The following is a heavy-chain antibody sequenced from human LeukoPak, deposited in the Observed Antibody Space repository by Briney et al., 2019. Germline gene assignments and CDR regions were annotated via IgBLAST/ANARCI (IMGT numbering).Heavy chain of an antibody. V-gene: IGHV3-11*06. CDR3: ARVQGYCSSTSCSLWDY. J-gene: IGHJ4*02. Sequence: PGGSLRLSCAASGFTFSDYYMSWIRQAPGKGLEWVSYISSSSSYTNYADSVKGRFTISRDNAKNSLYLQMNSLRAEDTAVYYCARVQGYCSSTSCSLWDYWGQGTPVTVSS. CDR1: GFTFSDYY. CDR2: ISSSSSYT. D-gene: IGHD2-2*01.